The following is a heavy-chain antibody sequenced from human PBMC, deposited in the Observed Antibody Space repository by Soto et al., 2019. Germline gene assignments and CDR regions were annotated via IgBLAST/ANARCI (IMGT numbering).Heavy chain of an antibody. J-gene: IGHJ4*02. Sequence: GGSLRLSCAASGFSFNDAWMTWVRQSPGAGLEWVGRIKSKTDGGTTDYAAPVRGRFTISRDASKATVYLRMNRLKTEDTAVYYCTTDPHSTGTKFWGQGTLVTVSS. CDR1: GFSFNDAW. CDR2: IKSKTDGGTT. D-gene: IGHD1-1*01. CDR3: TTDPHSTGTKF. V-gene: IGHV3-15*01.